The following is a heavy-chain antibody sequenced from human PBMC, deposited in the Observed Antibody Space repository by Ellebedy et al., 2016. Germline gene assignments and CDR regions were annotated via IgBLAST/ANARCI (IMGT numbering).Heavy chain of an antibody. V-gene: IGHV1-18*01. CDR3: ARDTRDRVGTSEAFYDP. D-gene: IGHD4-23*01. CDR1: GYTFINHD. CDR2: SSTT. Sequence: ASVKVSXXASGYTFINHDITWVRQAPGQGLEWMGGSSTTNYAQKFQGRVTMTTDTSTSTAYMELRTLRFDDTAVYYCARDTRDRVGTSEAFYDPWGQGTLVTVS. J-gene: IGHJ5*02.